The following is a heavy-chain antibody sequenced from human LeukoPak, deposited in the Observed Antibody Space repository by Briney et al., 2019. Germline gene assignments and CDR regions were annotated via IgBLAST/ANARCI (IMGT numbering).Heavy chain of an antibody. Sequence: GGSLRLSCAASGFTFSSYGMHWVRQAPGKGLEWVSYISSSSSTIYYADSVKGRFTISRDNAKNSLYLQMNSLRAEDTAVYYCARSGWYAWIDYWGQGTLVTVSS. CDR2: ISSSSSTI. CDR3: ARSGWYAWIDY. J-gene: IGHJ4*02. CDR1: GFTFSSYG. V-gene: IGHV3-48*04. D-gene: IGHD6-19*01.